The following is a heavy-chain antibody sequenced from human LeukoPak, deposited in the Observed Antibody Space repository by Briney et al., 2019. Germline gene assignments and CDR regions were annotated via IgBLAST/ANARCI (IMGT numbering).Heavy chain of an antibody. CDR2: IRSKAYGGTT. CDR1: GFTFGDYA. J-gene: IGHJ4*02. V-gene: IGHV3-49*04. Sequence: GGSLRLSCTTSGFTFGDYAMSWVRQAPGKGLEWVGFIRSKAYGGTTEYAASVKGRFTISRDDSKGIAYLQMNSLRAEDTAVYYCASSGYSGSWGAYYWGQGTLVTVSS. CDR3: ASSGYSGSWGAYY. D-gene: IGHD1-26*01.